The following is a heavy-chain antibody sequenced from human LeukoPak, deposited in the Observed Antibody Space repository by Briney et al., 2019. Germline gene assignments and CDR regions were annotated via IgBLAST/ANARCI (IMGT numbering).Heavy chain of an antibody. CDR3: ARSSSSWYHDY. V-gene: IGHV3-74*01. CDR2: INSDGSST. D-gene: IGHD6-13*01. Sequence: GGSLRLSCAASEFTFSSYWMHWVRQAPGKGLVWVSRINSDGSSTSYADSVKGRFTISRDNAKNTLYLQMNSLRAEDTAVYYCARSSSSWYHDYWGQGTLVTVSS. J-gene: IGHJ4*02. CDR1: EFTFSSYW.